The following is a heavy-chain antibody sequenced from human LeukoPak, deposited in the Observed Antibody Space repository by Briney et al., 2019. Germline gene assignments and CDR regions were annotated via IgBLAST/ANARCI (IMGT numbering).Heavy chain of an antibody. V-gene: IGHV4-39*07. CDR3: ARPRYSSGWYYDS. D-gene: IGHD6-19*01. J-gene: IGHJ5*01. CDR1: GGSISTSNYY. Sequence: SETLSLTCTVSGGSISTSNYYWGWIRQPPGKGLEWIGEINHTGSTKVNPSLKRRVTLSFDTSKNQFSLKLNSVTAADTAVYYCARPRYSSGWYYDSWGQGTLVTVSS. CDR2: INHTGST.